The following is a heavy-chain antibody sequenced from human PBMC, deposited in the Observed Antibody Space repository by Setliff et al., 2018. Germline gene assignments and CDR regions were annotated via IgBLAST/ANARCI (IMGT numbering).Heavy chain of an antibody. D-gene: IGHD3-16*01. V-gene: IGHV1-69*05. Sequence: ASVKVSCKASGATFSSYGISWVRQAPGQGLEWMAGTIPIFGTTEYAQKFQGRLTIITDESTNTAFMQLSSLRSDDTAVYYCARVYCRHRCLVESYMDVWGKGTAVTRLL. CDR3: ARVYCRHRCLVESYMDV. CDR1: GATFSSYG. CDR2: TIPIFGTT. J-gene: IGHJ6*03.